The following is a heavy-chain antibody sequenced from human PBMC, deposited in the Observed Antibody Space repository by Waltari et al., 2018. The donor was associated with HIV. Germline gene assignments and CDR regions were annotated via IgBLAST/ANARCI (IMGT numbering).Heavy chain of an antibody. CDR3: WRPCRTSASSDI. CDR1: GFRFRSYG. V-gene: IGHV3-30*02. CDR2: MRSYCTDE. Sequence: QVRLGESVAGVVQPGGSLILSCLASGFRFRSYGLHWVRQSPGKGLEWVASMRSYCTDEKYVESVRGRLTISIDNSKRTLYLEMTALTSEDSGVYFGWRPCRTSASSDIWGHGTVVIVSS. D-gene: IGHD6-19*01. J-gene: IGHJ3*02.